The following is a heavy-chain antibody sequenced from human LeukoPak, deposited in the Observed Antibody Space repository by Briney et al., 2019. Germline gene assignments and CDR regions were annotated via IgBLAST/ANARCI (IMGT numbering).Heavy chain of an antibody. CDR1: GDSISGYY. J-gene: IGHJ3*01. Sequence: PSETLSLTCTVSGDSISGYYWSWLRQPPGKGLEWIAYINYSGNTHSNPSLKSRVTLSIDTSKSQLSFQLTSVTAADTAVYYCAREKSPERKTWLQLGAFDVWGQGTVVTVSS. CDR2: INYSGNT. V-gene: IGHV4-59*01. D-gene: IGHD5-24*01. CDR3: AREKSPERKTWLQLGAFDV.